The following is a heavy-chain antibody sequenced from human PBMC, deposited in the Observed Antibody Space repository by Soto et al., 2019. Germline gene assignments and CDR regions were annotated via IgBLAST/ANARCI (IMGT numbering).Heavy chain of an antibody. Sequence: GGSLRLSCAASGFTFRSYSMNWFRQAPGKGLEWVSYISSSSSTIYYADSVKGRFTISRDNAKNSLYLQMNSLRAEDTAVYYCARTIWFGELVADAFDIWGQGTMVTVSS. CDR3: ARTIWFGELVADAFDI. D-gene: IGHD3-10*01. CDR2: ISSSSSTI. V-gene: IGHV3-48*01. J-gene: IGHJ3*02. CDR1: GFTFRSYS.